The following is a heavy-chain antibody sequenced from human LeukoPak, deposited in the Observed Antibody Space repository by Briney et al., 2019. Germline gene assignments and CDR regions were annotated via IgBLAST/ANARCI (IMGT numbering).Heavy chain of an antibody. D-gene: IGHD4-11*01. J-gene: IGHJ3*02. CDR3: ARDSAPTVRFAFDI. CDR2: INQDGSAK. CDR1: GFTFSDYW. V-gene: IGHV3-7*01. Sequence: GGSLRLSCAASGFTFSDYWMNWVRQAPGKGLEWVANINQDGSAKYYVDSVKGRFTFSRDNAMNSLFLQMNSLRAEDTAVYYCARDSAPTVRFAFDIWGQGTMVTVSS.